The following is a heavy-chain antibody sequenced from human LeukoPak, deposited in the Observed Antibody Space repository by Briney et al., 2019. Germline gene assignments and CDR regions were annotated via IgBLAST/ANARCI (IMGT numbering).Heavy chain of an antibody. D-gene: IGHD7-27*01. V-gene: IGHV3-21*01. CDR3: AKANWDRYFDL. Sequence: GGSLRLSCAASGFTFSSYSMNWVRQAPGKGLEWVSSISSSSSYIYYADSVKGRFTISRDNAKNSLYLQMNSLRAEDTAVYYCAKANWDRYFDLWGRGTLVTVSS. CDR1: GFTFSSYS. CDR2: ISSSSSYI. J-gene: IGHJ2*01.